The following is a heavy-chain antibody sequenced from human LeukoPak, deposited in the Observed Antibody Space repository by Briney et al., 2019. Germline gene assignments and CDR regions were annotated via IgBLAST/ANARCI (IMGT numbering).Heavy chain of an antibody. J-gene: IGHJ4*02. CDR3: ASTDILTGYSLNYFDY. CDR1: GGSFSGYY. V-gene: IGHV4-34*01. D-gene: IGHD3-9*01. Sequence: SETLSLTCAVYGGSFSGYYWSWIRQPPGKGLEWIGEINHSGSTNYNPSLKSRVTISVDTSKNQFSLKLSSVTAADTAVYYCASTDILTGYSLNYFDYWGRGTLVTVSS. CDR2: INHSGST.